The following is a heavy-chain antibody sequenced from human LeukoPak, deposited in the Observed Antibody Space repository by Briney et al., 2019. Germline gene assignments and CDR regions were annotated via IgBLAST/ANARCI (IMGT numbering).Heavy chain of an antibody. CDR2: ISGTTGNT. D-gene: IGHD6-6*01. J-gene: IGHJ4*02. Sequence: GGSLRLSCAASGFPFSNYIMSWVRQAPGKGLEWVSGISGTTGNTYYTDSVKGRFTISRDNSKNTLYLQINSLRAEDTAVYYCARNRHSSSSAYFDYWAQGTLVTVSS. CDR3: ARNRHSSSSAYFDY. V-gene: IGHV3-23*01. CDR1: GFPFSNYI.